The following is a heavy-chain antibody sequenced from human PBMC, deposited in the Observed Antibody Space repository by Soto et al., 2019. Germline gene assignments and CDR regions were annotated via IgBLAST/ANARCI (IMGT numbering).Heavy chain of an antibody. CDR1: GGSVSSSSYY. J-gene: IGHJ4*02. Sequence: SETLSLTCTVSGGSVSSSSYYWGWVRQPPGKGLEWIGSVYYSGNTYYNPSLESRVTISVDKSKNQFSLKLMSLSAADTAVYYCGRLEGLATISYYFDYWGQGALVTVSS. CDR3: GRLEGLATISYYFDY. CDR2: VYYSGNT. V-gene: IGHV4-39*01. D-gene: IGHD3-9*01.